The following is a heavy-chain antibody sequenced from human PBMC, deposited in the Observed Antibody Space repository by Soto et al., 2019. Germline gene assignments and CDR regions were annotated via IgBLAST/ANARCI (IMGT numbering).Heavy chain of an antibody. Sequence: SETLSLTCTVSGDSVRSDTYYWTGIRQPPGKGLEWIGYIYSSGTTNYNPSLKSRVTISLDTSRNQFSLKLTSVTAAETAVYYWAREIRGDSRALDYWGQGTLVTVSS. D-gene: IGHD3-10*01. CDR3: AREIRGDSRALDY. CDR2: IYSSGTT. V-gene: IGHV4-61*01. CDR1: GDSVRSDTYY. J-gene: IGHJ4*02.